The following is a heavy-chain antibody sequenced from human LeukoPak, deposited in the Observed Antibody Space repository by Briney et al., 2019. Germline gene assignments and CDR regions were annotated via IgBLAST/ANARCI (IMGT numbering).Heavy chain of an antibody. D-gene: IGHD1-26*01. CDR2: ISSSSSHM. J-gene: IGHJ1*01. CDR1: VFTLNSSS. Sequence: GGSLRLSCAASVFTLNSSSLYLVRQAPGKGLEWVSSISSSSSHMFYADSVKGRFSISRDNANNSLYLQMNSLRAEDTAVYYRVRDSGSSYGYFFLHWSQGTLVTVSS. V-gene: IGHV3-21*01. CDR3: VRDSGSSYGYFFLH.